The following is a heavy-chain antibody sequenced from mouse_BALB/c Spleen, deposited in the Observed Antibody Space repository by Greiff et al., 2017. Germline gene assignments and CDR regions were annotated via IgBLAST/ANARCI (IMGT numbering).Heavy chain of an antibody. D-gene: IGHD2-4*01. V-gene: IGHV1S34*01. CDR3: ARGYYDYEIYAMDY. CDR1: GYSFTGYY. Sequence: LVKTGASVKISCKASGYSFTGYYMHWVKQSHGKSLEWIGYISCYNGATSYNQKFKGKATFTVDTFSSTAYMQFNSLTSEDSAVYYCARGYYDYEIYAMDYWGQGTSVTVSS. J-gene: IGHJ4*01. CDR2: ISCYNGAT.